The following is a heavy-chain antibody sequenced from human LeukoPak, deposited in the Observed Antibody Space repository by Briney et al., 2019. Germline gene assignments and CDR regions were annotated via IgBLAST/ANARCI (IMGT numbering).Heavy chain of an antibody. Sequence: SQTLSLTCTVSGGSISSGGYYWSWIRQPPGKGLEWIGYIYYSGSTYYNPSLKSRVTISVDTSKNQFSLKLSSVTAADTAVYYCARERNVGDYVGLGFVPWGQGTLVTVSS. CDR2: IYYSGST. J-gene: IGHJ5*02. V-gene: IGHV4-30-4*01. D-gene: IGHD4-17*01. CDR3: ARERNVGDYVGLGFVP. CDR1: GGSISSGGYY.